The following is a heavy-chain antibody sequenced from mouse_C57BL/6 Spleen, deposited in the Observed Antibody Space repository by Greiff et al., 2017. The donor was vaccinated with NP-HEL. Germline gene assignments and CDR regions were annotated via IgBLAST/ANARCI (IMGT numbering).Heavy chain of an antibody. V-gene: IGHV1-26*01. J-gene: IGHJ2*01. D-gene: IGHD2-4*01. CDR2: INPNNGGT. CDR1: GYTFTDYY. Sequence: EVQLQQSGPELVKPGASVKISCKASGYTFTDYYMNWVKQSHGKSLEWIGDINPNNGGTSYNQKFKGKATLTVDKSSSTAYMELRSLTSEDSAVYYCARGGMITYYFDYWGQGTTLTVSS. CDR3: ARGGMITYYFDY.